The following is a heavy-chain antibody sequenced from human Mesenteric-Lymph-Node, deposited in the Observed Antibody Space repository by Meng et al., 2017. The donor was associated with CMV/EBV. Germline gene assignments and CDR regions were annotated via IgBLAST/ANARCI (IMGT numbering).Heavy chain of an antibody. V-gene: IGHV3-20*04. CDR3: ARWSFPGGARYCSSTSCYIYGMDV. CDR1: GFTFDDYA. J-gene: IGHJ6*02. D-gene: IGHD2-2*02. Sequence: GGSLRLSCAASGFTFDDYAMSWVRQAPGKGLEWVSGINWNGDTTTYADSMKGRFTISRDNAKNSLYLQMNSLRAEDTAVYYCARWSFPGGARYCSSTSCYIYGMDVWGQGTTVTVSS. CDR2: INWNGDTT.